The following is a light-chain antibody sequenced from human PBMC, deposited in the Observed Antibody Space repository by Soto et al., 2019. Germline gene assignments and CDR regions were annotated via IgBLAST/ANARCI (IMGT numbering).Light chain of an antibody. V-gene: IGKV1-9*01. Sequence: DIQLTQSPSFLSASVGDRVTITCRASQGSSSYLAWYQQKPGKAPKLLIYVASTLQSGVPSRFSGGRSGTEFTLTISSLQPEDFATYYCQQHNSYPLTFGGGTEVELK. J-gene: IGKJ4*01. CDR1: QGSSSY. CDR2: VAS. CDR3: QQHNSYPLT.